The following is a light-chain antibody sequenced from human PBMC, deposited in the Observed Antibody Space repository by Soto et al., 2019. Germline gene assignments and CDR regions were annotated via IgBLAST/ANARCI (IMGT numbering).Light chain of an antibody. CDR3: QQYDTRCT. J-gene: IGKJ1*01. Sequence: DIQMTQSPSTLSASVGDRVTITCRASQNVNGWLAWYQQKPGKAPKLLINKASTLESGVPSRFSGRGFATEFTLTISSLQTDDFATYYCQQYDTRCTFGQGTKVEVK. CDR2: KAS. V-gene: IGKV1-5*03. CDR1: QNVNGW.